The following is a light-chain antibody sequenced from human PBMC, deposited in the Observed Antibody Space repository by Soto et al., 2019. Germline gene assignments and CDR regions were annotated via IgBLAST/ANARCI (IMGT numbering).Light chain of an antibody. CDR1: SSDIGGYKY. CDR2: EVS. J-gene: IGLJ2*01. CDR3: SSQTGSATVL. Sequence: QSVLTQPASVSGSLGQSITISCTGTSSDIGGYKYVSWYQQHPGKAPKLIIFEVSNRPSGVSDRFSGSKSGNTASLIISGLQAEDEADYYCSSQTGSATVLFGGGTKVTVL. V-gene: IGLV2-14*01.